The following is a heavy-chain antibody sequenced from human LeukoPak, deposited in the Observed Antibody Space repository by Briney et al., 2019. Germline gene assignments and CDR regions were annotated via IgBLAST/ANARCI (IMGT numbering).Heavy chain of an antibody. J-gene: IGHJ6*03. CDR3: ARGEPIAAAGFYYYYMDV. CDR2: INPNSGGT. V-gene: IGHV1-2*02. Sequence: EASVKVSCKASGYTFTGYYMHWVRQAPGQGLEWMGWINPNSGGTNYAQKFQGRVTMTRDTSISTAYMELSRLRSDDTAVYYCARGEPIAAAGFYYYYMDVWGKGTTVTISS. D-gene: IGHD6-13*01. CDR1: GYTFTGYY.